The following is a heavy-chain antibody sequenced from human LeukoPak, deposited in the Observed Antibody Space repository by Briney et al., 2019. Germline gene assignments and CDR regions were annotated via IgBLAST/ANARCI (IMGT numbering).Heavy chain of an antibody. D-gene: IGHD3-10*01. Sequence: SETLSLTCTVSGGSISSYYWSWIRQPAGKGLEWIGRIYTSGSTNYNPSLKSRVTMSVDTSKNQISLKLSSVTAADTVVYYCARDNVLLWFGELIGWFDPWGQGTLVTVSS. J-gene: IGHJ5*02. CDR2: IYTSGST. CDR1: GGSISSYY. CDR3: ARDNVLLWFGELIGWFDP. V-gene: IGHV4-4*07.